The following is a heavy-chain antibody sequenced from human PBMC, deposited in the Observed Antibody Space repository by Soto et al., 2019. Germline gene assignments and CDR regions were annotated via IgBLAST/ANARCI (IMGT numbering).Heavy chain of an antibody. J-gene: IGHJ6*02. CDR3: AREAENYSYYGMDV. CDR1: GGTFSSYA. Sequence: SVKVSCPASGGTFSSYAISWVRQAPGQGLEWMGGIIPIFGTANYAQKSQGRGTITADKSTSTAYMELSSLRSEDTAVYYCAREAENYSYYGMDVWGQGTTVTGSS. V-gene: IGHV1-69*06. CDR2: IIPIFGTA.